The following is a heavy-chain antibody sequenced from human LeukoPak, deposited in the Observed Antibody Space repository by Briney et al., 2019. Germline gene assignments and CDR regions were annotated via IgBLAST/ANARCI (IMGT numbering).Heavy chain of an antibody. D-gene: IGHD6-13*01. V-gene: IGHV3-21*01. Sequence: GGSLRLSCAASGFTFSRYSMNWVRQVPGKGLEWVSSITISSTYLFYADSVKGRFTISRDNAKNSLYLQMNSLRAEDTAVYYCARDLEQQLFDLWGQGTLVTVSS. CDR2: ITISSTYL. CDR3: ARDLEQQLFDL. CDR1: GFTFSRYS. J-gene: IGHJ5*02.